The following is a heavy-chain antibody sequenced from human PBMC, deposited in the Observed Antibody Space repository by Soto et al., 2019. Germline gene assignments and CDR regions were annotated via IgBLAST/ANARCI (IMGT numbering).Heavy chain of an antibody. V-gene: IGHV3-30*18. CDR2: ASYDESDN. J-gene: IGHJ5*01. D-gene: IGHD2-2*02. CDR1: GFIFNNYG. CDR3: AKGGAKTSVAIYLFES. Sequence: GGSLRLSCAASGFIFNNYGIHWVRQAPGKGLDWVAVASYDESDNKYGDSVKGRFTLSRDNSKNTEYLQMNSLTAEDTAVYYCAKGGAKTSVAIYLFESWGQGTLVTVSS.